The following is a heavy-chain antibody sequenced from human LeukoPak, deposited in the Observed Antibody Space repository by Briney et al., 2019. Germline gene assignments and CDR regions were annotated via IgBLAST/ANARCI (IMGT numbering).Heavy chain of an antibody. Sequence: SETLSLTCTASGGSISSYYWSWIRQPPGKGLEWIGYIYYSGSTNYNPSLKSRVTISVDTSKNQFSLKLSSVTAADTAVYYCARGIAAAGSHYFDYWGQGTLVTVSS. CDR3: ARGIAAAGSHYFDY. V-gene: IGHV4-59*08. J-gene: IGHJ4*02. D-gene: IGHD6-13*01. CDR2: IYYSGST. CDR1: GGSISSYY.